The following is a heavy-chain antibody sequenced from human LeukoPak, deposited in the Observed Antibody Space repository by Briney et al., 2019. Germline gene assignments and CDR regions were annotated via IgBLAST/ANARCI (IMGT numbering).Heavy chain of an antibody. Sequence: PSETLSLTCTVSGGSISSYYWSWIRQPPGKGLEWIGYIYYSGSTNYNPSLKSRVTISVDTSKNQFSLKLSSVTAADTAAYYCARDNPHNYYDSSGYSYWYFDLWGRGTLVTVSS. CDR1: GGSISSYY. D-gene: IGHD3-22*01. V-gene: IGHV4-59*01. CDR3: ARDNPHNYYDSSGYSYWYFDL. J-gene: IGHJ2*01. CDR2: IYYSGST.